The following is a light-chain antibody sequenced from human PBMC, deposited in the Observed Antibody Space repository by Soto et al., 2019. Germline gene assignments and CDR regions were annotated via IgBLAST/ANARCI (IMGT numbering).Light chain of an antibody. CDR2: PSF. CDR3: QQSYNIPYT. J-gene: IGKJ2*01. Sequence: QLPQPPSSLSFSEGARFTITCRESKTMPTFLHWYQQKPGKAPKRLIYPSFNFQSGVPSRFSGSGSGTDFTLTISSLQPEDFATYYCQQSYNIPYTFGQGTKLEIK. V-gene: IGKV1-39*01. CDR1: KTMPTF.